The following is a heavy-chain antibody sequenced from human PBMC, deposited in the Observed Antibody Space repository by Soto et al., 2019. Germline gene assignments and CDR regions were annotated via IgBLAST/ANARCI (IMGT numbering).Heavy chain of an antibody. V-gene: IGHV3-23*01. CDR1: GFTFNTYG. J-gene: IGHJ4*02. D-gene: IGHD2-21*02. CDR2: VSGSGGGT. Sequence: GGSLRLSCAASGFTFNTYGMTWVRQAPGKGLEWVSTVSGSGGGTYYADSVKGRFTIARVNSKNTMYLQMSNLRAEDTAVYFCARIGPYCGGDCYPDFDFWGLGTPVTVSS. CDR3: ARIGPYCGGDCYPDFDF.